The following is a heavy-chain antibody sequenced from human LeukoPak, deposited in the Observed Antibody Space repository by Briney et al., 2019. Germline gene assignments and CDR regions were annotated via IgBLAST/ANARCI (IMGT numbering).Heavy chain of an antibody. CDR3: ARKRIAAPIDY. D-gene: IGHD6-6*01. V-gene: IGHV1-2*02. CDR1: GYTFTGYY. Sequence: ASVKVSCKASGYTFTGYYMHWVRQAPGQGLEWMGWINPNGDGTNSAQKFQGRVTMTRDTSISTVYMELSSLRPDDTAVYYCARKRIAAPIDYWGQGTLVTVSS. J-gene: IGHJ4*02. CDR2: INPNGDGT.